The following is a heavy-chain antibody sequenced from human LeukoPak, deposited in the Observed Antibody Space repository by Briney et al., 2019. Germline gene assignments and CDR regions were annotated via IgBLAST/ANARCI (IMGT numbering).Heavy chain of an antibody. CDR1: GGSVSSGSYY. J-gene: IGHJ6*04. D-gene: IGHD3-3*01. Sequence: ASETLSLTCTVSGGSVSSGSYYWSCIRQPPGKGLEWIGYIYYSGSTNYNPSLKSRVTISVDTSKNQFSLKLSSVTAADTAVYYCARGENYDFWSGSRFLDVRGKGTTVTVSS. CDR2: IYYSGST. CDR3: ARGENYDFWSGSRFLDV. V-gene: IGHV4-61*01.